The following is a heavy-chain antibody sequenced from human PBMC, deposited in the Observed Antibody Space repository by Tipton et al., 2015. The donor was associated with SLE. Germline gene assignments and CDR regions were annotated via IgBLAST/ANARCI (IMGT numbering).Heavy chain of an antibody. CDR3: AKDPSSSWYGDGYFDY. CDR2: IRWNSGSI. D-gene: IGHD6-13*01. CDR1: GFTFSSYA. Sequence: SLRLSCAASGFTFSSYAMHWVRQAPGKGLEWVSGIRWNSGSIGYADSVKGRFTISRDNAKNSLYLQMNSLRAEDTALYYCAKDPSSSWYGDGYFDYWGQGTLVTVSS. J-gene: IGHJ4*02. V-gene: IGHV3-9*01.